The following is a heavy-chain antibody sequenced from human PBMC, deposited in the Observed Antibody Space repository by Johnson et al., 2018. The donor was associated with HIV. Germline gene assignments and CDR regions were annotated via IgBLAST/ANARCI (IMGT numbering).Heavy chain of an antibody. CDR3: VRDYGDYVDDAFDI. J-gene: IGHJ3*02. V-gene: IGHV3-53*01. Sequence: ADSVKGRFTISRDTSANTVNLQMNGLRADDTATYYCVRDYGDYVDDAFDIWGQGTMVTVSS. D-gene: IGHD4-17*01.